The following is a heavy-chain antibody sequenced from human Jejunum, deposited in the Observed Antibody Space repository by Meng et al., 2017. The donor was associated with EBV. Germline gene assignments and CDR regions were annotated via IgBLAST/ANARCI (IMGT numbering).Heavy chain of an antibody. Sequence: QGQPVQSGSELKKPGASVKVSCKASGYTFTSSGINWVRQAPGQGLEWMGWINTNTGYPTYAQDFTGRFVFSLDTSVSTAYLQITSLSTEDNAVYYCARVRPGGGWFDPWGQGTLVTVSS. CDR1: GYTFTSSG. CDR3: ARVRPGGGWFDP. V-gene: IGHV7-4-1*02. J-gene: IGHJ5*02. D-gene: IGHD2-8*02. CDR2: INTNTGYP.